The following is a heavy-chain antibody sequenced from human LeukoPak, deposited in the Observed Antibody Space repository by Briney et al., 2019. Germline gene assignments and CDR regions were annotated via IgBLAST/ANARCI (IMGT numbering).Heavy chain of an antibody. CDR1: GASVSSGSYY. Sequence: PSETLSLICTVSGASVSSGSYYWSWIRQPPGKGLEWIGYLYYSGSTNYNSSLKSRVTILVDTSKNQFSLSLGSVTAADTAVYYCAGDLVETYYIDYWSQATLATVYS. CDR3: AGDLVETYYIDY. CDR2: LYYSGST. V-gene: IGHV4-61*01. J-gene: IGHJ4*01.